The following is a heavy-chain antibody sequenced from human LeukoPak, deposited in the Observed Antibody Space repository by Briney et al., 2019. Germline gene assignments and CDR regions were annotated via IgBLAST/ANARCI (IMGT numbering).Heavy chain of an antibody. V-gene: IGHV3-23*01. Sequence: GGSLRLSCAASGFTFSSYAMSWVRQAPGKGLEWVSTISISGGTTYYADSVKGRFTISRDNSKNTLYLQMNSLRAEDTAVYYCAKPSSSEYCSGGSCYPRAIYGMDVWGQGTTVTVSS. J-gene: IGHJ6*02. CDR3: AKPSSSEYCSGGSCYPRAIYGMDV. CDR1: GFTFSSYA. CDR2: ISISGGTT. D-gene: IGHD2-15*01.